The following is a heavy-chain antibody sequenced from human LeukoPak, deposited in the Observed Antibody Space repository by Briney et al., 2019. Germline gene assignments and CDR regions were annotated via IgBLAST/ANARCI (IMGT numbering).Heavy chain of an antibody. D-gene: IGHD6-19*01. J-gene: IGHJ4*02. CDR1: GGTFSSYT. CDR3: ARDGSGWYEDFDY. CDR2: INPNSGGT. V-gene: IGHV1-2*06. Sequence: GSSVKVSCKASGGTFSSYTISWVRQAPGQGLEWMGRINPNSGGTNYAQKFQGRVTMTRDTSISTAYMELSRLRSDDTAVYYCARDGSGWYEDFDYWGQGTLVTVSS.